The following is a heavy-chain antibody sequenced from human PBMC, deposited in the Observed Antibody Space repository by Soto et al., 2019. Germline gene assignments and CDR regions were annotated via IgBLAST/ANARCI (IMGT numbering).Heavy chain of an antibody. Sequence: ASLKVSCKASGHTFTSYAISWVRQAPGQGLEWMGWISVYHGHTNYAQKLRDRVTLTTDTSTSTVYMELRSLRSDDTAVYYCARGRYGDYWGQGALVTVSS. V-gene: IGHV1-18*01. J-gene: IGHJ4*02. CDR1: GHTFTSYA. D-gene: IGHD1-1*01. CDR3: ARGRYGDY. CDR2: ISVYHGHT.